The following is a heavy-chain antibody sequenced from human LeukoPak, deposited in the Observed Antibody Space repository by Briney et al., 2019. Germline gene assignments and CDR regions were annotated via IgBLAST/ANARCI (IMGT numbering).Heavy chain of an antibody. CDR1: GFTVSSNY. J-gene: IGHJ4*02. Sequence: GGSLRLSYAASGFTVSSNYMSWVRQAPGKGLEWVSVIYSGGSTYYADSVKGRFTISRHNSKNTLYLQMNSLRAEDTAVYYCARVTYYDSSGYYYYFDYWGQGTLVTVSS. CDR2: IYSGGST. V-gene: IGHV3-53*04. CDR3: ARVTYYDSSGYYYYFDY. D-gene: IGHD3-22*01.